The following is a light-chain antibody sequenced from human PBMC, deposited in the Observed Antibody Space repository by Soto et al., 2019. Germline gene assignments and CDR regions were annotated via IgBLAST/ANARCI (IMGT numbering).Light chain of an antibody. CDR3: QQYASARRT. CDR2: HAS. V-gene: IGKV3-20*01. CDR1: QSVSRNF. J-gene: IGKJ2*01. Sequence: ENVLTQSPGTLSLSPGESATLSCRASQSVSRNFLAWYQQKPGHAPRLLIYHASNRATGIPDRFSGSGSGTDFTLTISRLEPEDFAMYYCQQYASARRTCGQGPNLEIK.